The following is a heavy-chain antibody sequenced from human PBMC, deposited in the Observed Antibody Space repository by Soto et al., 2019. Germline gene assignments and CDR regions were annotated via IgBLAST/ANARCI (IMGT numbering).Heavy chain of an antibody. V-gene: IGHV2-70*01. CDR2: IDWDDDK. J-gene: IGHJ6*02. Sequence: CGPTRARPTRTLALTCTFSGCSLITSGMCVSWMRQPPGKALEWLALIDWDDDKYYSTSLKTRLTISKDTSKNQVVLTMTNMDPVDTATYYCARTIKEAPYYYYGMDVWGQGTTVTVSS. CDR3: ARTIKEAPYYYYGMDV. CDR1: GCSLITSGMC.